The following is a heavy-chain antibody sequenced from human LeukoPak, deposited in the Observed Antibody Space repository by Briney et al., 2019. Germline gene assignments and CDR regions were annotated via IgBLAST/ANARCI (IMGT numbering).Heavy chain of an antibody. V-gene: IGHV3-9*01. J-gene: IGHJ6*03. CDR3: AKGLIGGYSYMDV. Sequence: GGSLRLSCAASGFTFDDYAMHWVRQAPGKGLEWVSGISWNSGSIGYADSVKGRFTISRDNAKNSLYLQMNSLRAEDTALYYCAKGLIGGYSYMDVWGKGTTVTISS. D-gene: IGHD5-18*01. CDR1: GFTFDDYA. CDR2: ISWNSGSI.